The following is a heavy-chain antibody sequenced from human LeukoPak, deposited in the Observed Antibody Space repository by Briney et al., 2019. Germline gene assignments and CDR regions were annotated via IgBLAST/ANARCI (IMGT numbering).Heavy chain of an antibody. J-gene: IGHJ4*02. V-gene: IGHV4-30-2*01. CDR1: GGSISSGGYS. Sequence: SETLSLTCAVSGGSISSGGYSWSWIRQPPGKGLEWIGYIYHSGSTYYNPSLKSRVTISVDRSKNQFSLKLSSVTAADTAVYYCARGNILTGYYYLDYWGQGTLVTVSS. CDR3: ARGNILTGYYYLDY. CDR2: IYHSGST. D-gene: IGHD3-9*01.